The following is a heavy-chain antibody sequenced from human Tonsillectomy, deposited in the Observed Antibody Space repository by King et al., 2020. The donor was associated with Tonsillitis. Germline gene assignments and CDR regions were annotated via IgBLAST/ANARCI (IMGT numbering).Heavy chain of an antibody. CDR2: FIPVFGTS. D-gene: IGHD5-12*01. CDR3: ARGIVATIRGYYFDY. Sequence: VQLVESGAEVKKPGSSVKVSCKASGGTFSTYAISWVRQAPGHGLEWMGGFIPVFGTSNYAQKFQGRVTITTDESSSTAYMELSSLRSEDTAVYYCARGIVATIRGYYFDYWGQGTLVTVSS. CDR1: GGTFSTYA. J-gene: IGHJ4*02. V-gene: IGHV1-69*01.